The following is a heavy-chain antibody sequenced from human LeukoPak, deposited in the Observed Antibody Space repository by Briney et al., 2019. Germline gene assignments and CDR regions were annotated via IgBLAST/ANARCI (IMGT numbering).Heavy chain of an antibody. V-gene: IGHV1-2*02. CDR1: GYTFTGYY. CDR3: PRGRNPRDGYNIPRPLFDY. J-gene: IGHJ4*02. D-gene: IGHD5-24*01. CDR2: INPNSGGT. Sequence: ASVKVSCKASGYTFTGYYMHWVRQAPGQGLAWMGWINPNSGGTNHAQKFQGRATMTRDTSISTAYMELSRRRSDDTAVYSCPRGRNPRDGYNIPRPLFDYSGQGTLVTVSS.